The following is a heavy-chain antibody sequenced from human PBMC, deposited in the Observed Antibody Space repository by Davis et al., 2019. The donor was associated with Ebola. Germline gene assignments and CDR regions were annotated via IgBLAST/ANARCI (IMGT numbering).Heavy chain of an antibody. V-gene: IGHV1-18*04. D-gene: IGHD5-24*01. CDR2: INPHNGNT. CDR1: GYTFTNYG. Sequence: AASVKVSCKASGYTFTNYGITWVRQAPGQGLEWMGWINPHNGNTNYAQNVQGRVIMTSDTATTTAYMEVGSLRSDDTAVYYCARAQFPMTSDHWGQGTLVTVSS. J-gene: IGHJ4*02. CDR3: ARAQFPMTSDH.